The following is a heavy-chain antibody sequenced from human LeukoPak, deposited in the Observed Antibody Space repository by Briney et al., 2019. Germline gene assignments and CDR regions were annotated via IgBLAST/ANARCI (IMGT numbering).Heavy chain of an antibody. Sequence: GGSLRLSCAASGFTFSSYGMHWVRQAPGKGLEWVSVIYSGGSTYYADSVKGRFTISRDNSKNTLYLQMNSLRAEDTAVYYCARGEYCSGGSCYLNFDYWGQGTLVTVSS. V-gene: IGHV3-66*01. CDR1: GFTFSSYG. D-gene: IGHD2-15*01. CDR2: IYSGGST. J-gene: IGHJ4*02. CDR3: ARGEYCSGGSCYLNFDY.